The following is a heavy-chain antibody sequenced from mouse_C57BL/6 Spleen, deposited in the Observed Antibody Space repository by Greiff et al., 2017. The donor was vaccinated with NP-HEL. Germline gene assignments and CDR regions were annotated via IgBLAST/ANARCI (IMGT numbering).Heavy chain of an antibody. CDR3: ARRDYYGSSYVDYAMDY. Sequence: QVQLKQPGAELVKPGASVKMSCKASGYTFTSYWITWVKQRPGQGLEWIGDIYPGSGSTNYNEKFKSKATLTVDTSSSTAYMQLSSLTSEDSAVYYCARRDYYGSSYVDYAMDYWGQGTSVTVSS. CDR2: IYPGSGST. CDR1: GYTFTSYW. J-gene: IGHJ4*01. D-gene: IGHD1-1*01. V-gene: IGHV1-55*01.